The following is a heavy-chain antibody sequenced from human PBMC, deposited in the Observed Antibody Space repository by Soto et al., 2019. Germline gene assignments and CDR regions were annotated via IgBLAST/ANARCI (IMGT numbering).Heavy chain of an antibody. V-gene: IGHV4-34*01. J-gene: IGHJ6*02. D-gene: IGHD6-6*01. CDR1: GGSFSGYY. Sequence: SETLSLTCAVYGGSFSGYYWSWIRQPPGKGLEWIGEINHSGSTNYNPSLKSRVTISVDTSKNQFSLKLSSVTAADTAVYYCARSKQLVRGYYYYYGMDVWGQGTTVTVSS. CDR2: INHSGST. CDR3: ARSKQLVRGYYYYYGMDV.